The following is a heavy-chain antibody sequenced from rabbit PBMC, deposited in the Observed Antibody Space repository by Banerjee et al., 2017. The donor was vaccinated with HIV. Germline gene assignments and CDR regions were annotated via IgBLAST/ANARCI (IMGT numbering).Heavy chain of an antibody. D-gene: IGHD1-1*01. CDR3: VRGASGSGYYSL. CDR2: INAVTGKA. V-gene: IGHV1S45*01. Sequence: QEQLEESGGGLVKPEGSLTLTCKASGFPFSNKAVMCWVRQAPGKGLEWIACINAVTGKAVYASWAKGRFPISSHNAQNTLYLQLHSLTDADTATYFCVRGASGSGYYSLWGPGTLVTVS. CDR1: GFPFSNKAV. J-gene: IGHJ6*01.